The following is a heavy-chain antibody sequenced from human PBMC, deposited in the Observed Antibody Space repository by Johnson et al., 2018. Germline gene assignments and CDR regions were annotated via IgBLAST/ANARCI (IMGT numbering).Heavy chain of an antibody. J-gene: IGHJ6*03. CDR1: GFTLRSYS. CDR3: ARAPPGSSVFSYYYYMDV. V-gene: IGHV3-21*01. Sequence: VQLVESGGGLVKPGGSLRLSCAASGFTLRSYSMNWVRQAPGKGLEWVSSISRTSSYIYYADSVKGRFTISRDNAKNSLYLQMNSLRADDTAVYYCARAPPGSSVFSYYYYMDVWGKGTTVTVSS. CDR2: ISRTSSYI. D-gene: IGHD6-19*01.